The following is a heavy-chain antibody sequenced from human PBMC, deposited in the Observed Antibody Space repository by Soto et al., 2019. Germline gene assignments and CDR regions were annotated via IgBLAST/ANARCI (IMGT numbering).Heavy chain of an antibody. V-gene: IGHV1-46*01. CDR1: GYTFTSYY. D-gene: IGHD1-26*01. Sequence: QVQLVQSGAEVKKPGASVKVSCKASGYTFTSYYMHWVRQAPGQGLEWMGIINPSGGSTSYAQKFQGGVTMTRETSPSPVYMELSSLRSEDTAVYYCARLCCGSLFDYWGQGTLVTVSS. CDR2: INPSGGST. J-gene: IGHJ4*02. CDR3: ARLCCGSLFDY.